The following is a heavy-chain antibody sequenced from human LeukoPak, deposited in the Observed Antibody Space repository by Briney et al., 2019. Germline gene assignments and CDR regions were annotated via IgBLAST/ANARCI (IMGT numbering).Heavy chain of an antibody. D-gene: IGHD4-17*01. Sequence: ASVKVSCKASGGTFSSYAISWVRQAPGQGLEWMGGIIPIFGTANYAQKFQGRVTITADESTSTAYMELSSLRSEDTAVYYCARDRRYGDYAGNYWGQGTLATVSS. CDR3: ARDRRYGDYAGNY. CDR2: IIPIFGTA. J-gene: IGHJ4*02. CDR1: GGTFSSYA. V-gene: IGHV1-69*01.